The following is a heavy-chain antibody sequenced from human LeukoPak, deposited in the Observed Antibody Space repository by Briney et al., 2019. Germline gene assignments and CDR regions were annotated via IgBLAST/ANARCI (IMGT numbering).Heavy chain of an antibody. CDR2: IIPIFGTA. CDR1: GGTFSSYA. Sequence: SVKVSCKASGGTFSSYAISWVRQAPGQGLEWMGGIIPIFGTANYAQKFQGRVTITADESTSTAYMELSSLRSEDTAVYYCARENVGDYDSFDAFDIWGQGTMVTVSS. CDR3: ARENVGDYDSFDAFDI. J-gene: IGHJ3*02. V-gene: IGHV1-69*13. D-gene: IGHD3-22*01.